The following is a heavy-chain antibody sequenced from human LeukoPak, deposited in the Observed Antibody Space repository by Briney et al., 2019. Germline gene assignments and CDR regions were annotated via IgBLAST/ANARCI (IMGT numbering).Heavy chain of an antibody. D-gene: IGHD2-2*01. CDR1: GFTFSSYS. V-gene: IGHV3-48*04. CDR2: ISSSSSTI. J-gene: IGHJ6*03. Sequence: GGSLRLSCAASGFTFSSYSMNWVRQAPGKGLEWVSYISSSSSTIYYADSVKGRFTISRDSAKNSLYLQMNSLRAEDTAVYYCARTDGVPYYYYYMDVWGQGTTVTVSS. CDR3: ARTDGVPYYYYYMDV.